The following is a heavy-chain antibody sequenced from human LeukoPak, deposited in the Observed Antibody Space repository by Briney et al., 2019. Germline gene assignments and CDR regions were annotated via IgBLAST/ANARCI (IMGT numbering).Heavy chain of an antibody. D-gene: IGHD3-22*01. CDR3: ARGDPYHYYDSSGYYYGVRDY. CDR1: GGSISSGGYY. CDR2: IYYSGCT. Sequence: PSQTLSLTCTVSGGSISSGGYYWSWFRQHPGKGLEWIVYIYYSGCTYYHPSLKSRVTISVDTSKNQFSLKLSSVTAADTAVYYCARGDPYHYYDSSGYYYGVRDYWGKGTLVTVSS. J-gene: IGHJ4*02. V-gene: IGHV4-31*03.